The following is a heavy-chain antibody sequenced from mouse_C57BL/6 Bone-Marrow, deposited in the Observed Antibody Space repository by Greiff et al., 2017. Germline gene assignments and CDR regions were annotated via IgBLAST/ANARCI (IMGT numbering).Heavy chain of an antibody. CDR3: ARKYGYDGSWFAY. D-gene: IGHD2-2*01. V-gene: IGHV2-2*01. CDR1: GFSLTSYG. J-gene: IGHJ3*01. CDR2: IWSGGST. Sequence: VKLQESGPGLVQPSQSLSITCTVSGFSLTSYGVHWVRQSPGKGLEWLGVIWSGGSTDYNAAFISRLSISKDNSKSQVFFKMNSLQADDTAIYYCARKYGYDGSWFAYWGQGTLVTVSA.